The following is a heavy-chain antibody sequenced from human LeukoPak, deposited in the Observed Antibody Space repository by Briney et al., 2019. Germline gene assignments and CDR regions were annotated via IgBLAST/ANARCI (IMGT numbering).Heavy chain of an antibody. CDR3: ARGPSDYYDSGGIRDAFDI. CDR2: ISGSGSTT. V-gene: IGHV3-11*04. Sequence: GGSLRLSCAASGFIFSKHYMSWIRQAPGKGLEWVSYISGSGSTTYYADSVKGRFTISRDNAKNSLYLQMNSLRAEDTAIYYCARGPSDYYDSGGIRDAFDIWGRGTMVTVSS. CDR1: GFIFSKHY. D-gene: IGHD3-22*01. J-gene: IGHJ3*02.